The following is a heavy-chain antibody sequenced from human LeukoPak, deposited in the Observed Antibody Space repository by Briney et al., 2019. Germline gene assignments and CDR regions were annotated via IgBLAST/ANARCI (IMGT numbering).Heavy chain of an antibody. CDR2: IYTSGST. V-gene: IGHV4-4*07. Sequence: SETLSLTCTVSGGSISSYYWSWIRQPAGKGLEWIVRIYTSGSTNYNPSLKSRVTMSVDTSKNQFSLKLSSVTAADTAVYYCARHKETCSGDYCYLDYFDYWGQGTLVTVSS. CDR3: ARHKETCSGDYCYLDYFDY. D-gene: IGHD2-15*01. J-gene: IGHJ4*02. CDR1: GGSISSYY.